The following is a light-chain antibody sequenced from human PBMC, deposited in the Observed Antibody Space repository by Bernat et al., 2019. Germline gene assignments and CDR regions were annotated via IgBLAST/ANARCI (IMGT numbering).Light chain of an antibody. J-gene: IGKJ1*01. CDR3: QQYGSSPRT. CDR1: QTISKY. Sequence: DIQMTQSPSSLSASVGDRVTITCRASQTISKYLNWYQQKPGKAPELLIYAASSLQSGVPSRFSVSGSGTDFTLAISRVEPEDFAVYYCQQYGSSPRTFGQGTKVEIK. V-gene: IGKV1-39*01. CDR2: AAS.